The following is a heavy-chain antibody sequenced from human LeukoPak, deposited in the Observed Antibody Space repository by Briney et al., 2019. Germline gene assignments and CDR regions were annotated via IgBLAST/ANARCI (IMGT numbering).Heavy chain of an antibody. CDR2: ISISSSYI. Sequence: GGSLRLSCAASGFTFSRYSMNWVRQAPGKGLEWVSSISISSSYIYYADSVKGRFTMSRDNAKNSLYLQVNSLRAEDTAVYYCAKLGKTENHYGSGRFSYYYYMDVWGKGTTVTISS. J-gene: IGHJ6*03. CDR3: AKLGKTENHYGSGRFSYYYYMDV. D-gene: IGHD3-10*01. CDR1: GFTFSRYS. V-gene: IGHV3-21*01.